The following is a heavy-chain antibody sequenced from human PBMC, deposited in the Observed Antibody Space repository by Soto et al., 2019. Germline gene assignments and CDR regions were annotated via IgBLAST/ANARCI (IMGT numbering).Heavy chain of an antibody. D-gene: IGHD2-8*01. CDR1: GYTFTSYA. Sequence: QVPLVQSGAEVKKPGASVKVSCKASGYTFTSYAMHWVRQAPGQRLEWMGWINAGNGNTKYSQKFQGRVTITRDTSASTAYMELSSLRSEDTAVYYCARVRCTNGVCYLPPHAFDIWGQGTMVTVSS. J-gene: IGHJ3*02. CDR3: ARVRCTNGVCYLPPHAFDI. V-gene: IGHV1-3*01. CDR2: INAGNGNT.